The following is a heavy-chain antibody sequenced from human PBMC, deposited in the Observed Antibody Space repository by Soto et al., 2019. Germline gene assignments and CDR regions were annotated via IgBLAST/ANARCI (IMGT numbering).Heavy chain of an antibody. Sequence: QVQLQGSGPRLVKPSQTLSRTCSVSGASISSGAYFWTWIRHHPGKGLEWSGYIYYSVSTSYTYPNPSLKRRVTRSVDTSKNLFSLRLTSVTAADTATYYCARDKGTDTYGQTRIRDYSSAMEVRGKGTTVIVSS. CDR2: IYYSVST. D-gene: IGHD5-18*01. J-gene: IGHJ6*04. CDR3: ARDKGTDTYGQTRIRDYSSAMEV. CDR1: GASISSGAYF. V-gene: IGHV4-31*03.